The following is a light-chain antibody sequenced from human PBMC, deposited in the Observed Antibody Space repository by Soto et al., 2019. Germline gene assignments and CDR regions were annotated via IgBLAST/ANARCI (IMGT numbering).Light chain of an antibody. CDR2: GAS. V-gene: IGKV3D-15*01. J-gene: IGKJ1*01. Sequence: EIVMTQSPATLSVSPGERATLSCRASQSVKTNLAWYQQKPGQAPRLLIYGASNRATGIPDRFSGSGSGTDFTLTISRLEPEDFAVYYCHQHGTFGKGTKVDI. CDR3: HQHGT. CDR1: QSVKTN.